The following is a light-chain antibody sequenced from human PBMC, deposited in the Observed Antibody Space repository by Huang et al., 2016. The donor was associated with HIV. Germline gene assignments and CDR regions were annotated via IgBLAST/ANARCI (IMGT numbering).Light chain of an antibody. J-gene: IGKJ4*01. CDR1: QSLLYSLNNKNY. CDR2: WAS. CDR3: LQYYNIPLT. V-gene: IGKV4-1*01. Sequence: DVVMTQSPESLSVSPGETATINCRSSQSLLYSLNNKNYLGWFQQKPGRPPKLRIYWASKQESRVPDRLSGSGSGTDFTLTINNLRADDVALYYCLQYYNIPLTFGQGTAVEI.